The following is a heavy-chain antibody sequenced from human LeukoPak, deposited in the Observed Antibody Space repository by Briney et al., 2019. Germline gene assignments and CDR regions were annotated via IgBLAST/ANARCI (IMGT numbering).Heavy chain of an antibody. CDR3: ARGVTTGGHNY. CDR2: IYYSGST. J-gene: IGHJ4*02. CDR1: GGSVSSSTYY. V-gene: IGHV4-39*07. Sequence: SETLSLTCTVSGGSVSSSTYYWGWIRQPPGKGLEWIGSIYYSGSTYYNPSLKSRVTISVDTSKNQFSLKLSSVTAADTAVYYCARGVTTGGHNYWGQGTLVTVSS. D-gene: IGHD4-11*01.